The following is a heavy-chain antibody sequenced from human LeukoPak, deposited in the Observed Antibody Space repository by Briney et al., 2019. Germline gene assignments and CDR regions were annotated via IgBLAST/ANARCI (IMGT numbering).Heavy chain of an antibody. CDR3: AKGILIAAAGEGVFDY. CDR1: GFTFSSYA. Sequence: PGGSLRLSCAASGFTFSSYAMSWVRQAPGKGLEWVSAISGSGGSTYYADSVKGRFTISRDDSKNTLYLQMNSLRAEDTAVYYCAKGILIAAAGEGVFDYWGQGTLVTVSP. D-gene: IGHD6-13*01. V-gene: IGHV3-23*01. CDR2: ISGSGGST. J-gene: IGHJ4*02.